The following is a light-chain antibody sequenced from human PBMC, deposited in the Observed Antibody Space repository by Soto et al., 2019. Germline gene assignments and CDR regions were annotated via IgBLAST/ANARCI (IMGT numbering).Light chain of an antibody. CDR2: GAS. V-gene: IGKV3-20*01. Sequence: EIVMTQSPATLSVSPGERATLSCRASQSVSSNLAWYQQKPGQAPRLLIYGASSRATGIPDRFSGSGSGTDFTLTISRLEPEDFAVYYCEYYGSSITFGGGTKVDNK. CDR3: EYYGSSIT. J-gene: IGKJ4*01. CDR1: QSVSSN.